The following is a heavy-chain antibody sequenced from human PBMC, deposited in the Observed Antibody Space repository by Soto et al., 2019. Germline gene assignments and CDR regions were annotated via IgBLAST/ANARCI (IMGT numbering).Heavy chain of an antibody. J-gene: IGHJ4*02. CDR3: AKVNSIVGDGDHDY. V-gene: IGHV3-23*01. CDR1: GFTFTTYA. CDR2: ISSSGDIP. Sequence: EVQLLEAGGGLVQPGGSLRLSCAASGFTFTTYAMGWFRQPPGKGLEWVSGISSSGDIPYYAYSVKGRFTISRDPSKKAVYLQMNSLRAEDTALYYCAKVNSIVGDGDHDYWGQGTLVSVSS. D-gene: IGHD4-17*01.